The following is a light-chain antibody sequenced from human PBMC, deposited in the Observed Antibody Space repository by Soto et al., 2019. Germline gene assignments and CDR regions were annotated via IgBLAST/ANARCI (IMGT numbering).Light chain of an antibody. J-gene: IGKJ3*01. Sequence: IQMTQSPSSLSASVGDRVTFICRASQDIRSELSWFQQKPGRPPKLLIYGASILQSGVPSRFSGSGSGTDFTLSIDSLQSEDFATYYCLQDNNYPRTFGPGTKVEVK. CDR1: QDIRSE. CDR3: LQDNNYPRT. V-gene: IGKV1-6*01. CDR2: GAS.